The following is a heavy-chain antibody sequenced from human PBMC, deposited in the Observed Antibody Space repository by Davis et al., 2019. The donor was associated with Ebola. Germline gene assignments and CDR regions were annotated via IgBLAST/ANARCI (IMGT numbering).Heavy chain of an antibody. D-gene: IGHD5-12*01. CDR2: TYYNSKWYS. CDR3: TRGWLRGWFDP. Sequence: HSQTLSLTCAISGNSVSWNSGAWNWIRQSPSRGLEWLGRTYYNSKWYSDYATSVRGRITINADTSGNKFYLQLNSVTPDDTAVYYCTRGWLRGWFDPWGQGTQVIVSS. CDR1: GNSVSWNSGA. V-gene: IGHV6-1*01. J-gene: IGHJ5*02.